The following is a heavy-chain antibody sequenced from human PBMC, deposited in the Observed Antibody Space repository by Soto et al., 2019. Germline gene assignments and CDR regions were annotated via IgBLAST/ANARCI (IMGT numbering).Heavy chain of an antibody. Sequence: EVQLVESGGGLVQPGGSLRLSCAASGFTFSRYWMHWVRQAPGEGLVWVSRIDGDGRSTTYADSVQGRFTISRDNAMSTVYLQMNSLRAEDTATYFCAGDGITVAGTGNFDFWGQGTLVTVSS. CDR1: GFTFSRYW. V-gene: IGHV3-74*01. D-gene: IGHD6-19*01. CDR3: AGDGITVAGTGNFDF. J-gene: IGHJ4*02. CDR2: IDGDGRST.